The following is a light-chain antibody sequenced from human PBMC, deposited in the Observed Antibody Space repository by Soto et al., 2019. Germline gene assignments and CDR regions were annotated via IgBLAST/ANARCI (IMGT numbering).Light chain of an antibody. CDR3: QQYNNWWT. CDR1: QSVSSN. CDR2: GAS. V-gene: IGKV3-15*01. Sequence: EIVMTQSPATLSVSPGERATLSCRASQSVSSNLAWYQQKPCQAPRLLIYGASPRAPGIPARFSGSGSGTEFTLTISSLQSEDFAVYYCQQYNNWWTFGQGTKVEIK. J-gene: IGKJ1*01.